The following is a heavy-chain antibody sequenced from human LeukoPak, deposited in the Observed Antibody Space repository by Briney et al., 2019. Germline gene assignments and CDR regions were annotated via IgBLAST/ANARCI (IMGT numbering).Heavy chain of an antibody. Sequence: GGSLRLSCAASRFTFSNYWMSWVRQAPGKGLEWGANIKQDGSEKYYVDSVKGRFTVSRDNAKNSLYLQMNSLRAEDTAVYYCARGSGNARGHYYIDVCGKGTTVTVSS. CDR3: ARGSGNARGHYYIDV. CDR1: RFTFSNYW. CDR2: IKQDGSEK. V-gene: IGHV3-7*01. D-gene: IGHD2-2*01. J-gene: IGHJ6*03.